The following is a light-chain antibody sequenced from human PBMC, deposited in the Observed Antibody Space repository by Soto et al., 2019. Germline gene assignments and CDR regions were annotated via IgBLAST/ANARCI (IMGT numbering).Light chain of an antibody. CDR2: EAS. CDR1: QSVSSN. J-gene: IGKJ1*01. CDR3: HQYNNWPRT. V-gene: IGKV3-15*01. Sequence: EIVMTQSPSTLSVSVVEIVTLSFMASQSVSSNLAWYQQKPGQAPSLLIYEASTRATGIPSRFSGSGSGTEFTLTVSSLQSDDFAAYYCHQYNNWPRTFGQGTKVDIK.